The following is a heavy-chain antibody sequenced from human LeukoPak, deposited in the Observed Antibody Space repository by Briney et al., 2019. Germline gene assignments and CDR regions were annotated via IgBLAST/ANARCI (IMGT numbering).Heavy chain of an antibody. V-gene: IGHV3-64*01. J-gene: IGHJ4*02. CDR2: ISSNGGST. Sequence: GGSLRLSCAASGFTFSSYGMHWVRQAPGKGLEYVSAISSNGGSTYYANSVKGRFTISRDNSKNTLYLQMGSLRAEDMAVYYCARSRSIAAPHFDYWGQGTLVTVSS. D-gene: IGHD6-6*01. CDR3: ARSRSIAAPHFDY. CDR1: GFTFSSYG.